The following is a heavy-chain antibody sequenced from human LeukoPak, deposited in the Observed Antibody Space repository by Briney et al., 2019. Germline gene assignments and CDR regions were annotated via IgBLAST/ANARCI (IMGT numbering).Heavy chain of an antibody. D-gene: IGHD2-2*01. CDR2: ISAYNGNT. V-gene: IGHV1-18*01. Sequence: GASVKVSCRASGYTFTSYGISWVRQAPGRGLEWMGWISAYNGNTNYAQKLQGRVTMTTDTSTSTAYMELRSLRSDDTAVYYCARVAIPAALRGPINYYYYMDVWGKGTTVTVSS. J-gene: IGHJ6*03. CDR3: ARVAIPAALRGPINYYYYMDV. CDR1: GYTFTSYG.